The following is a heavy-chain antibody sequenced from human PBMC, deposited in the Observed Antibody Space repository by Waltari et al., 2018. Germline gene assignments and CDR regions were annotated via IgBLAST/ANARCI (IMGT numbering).Heavy chain of an antibody. CDR2: FVPICGTP. CDR3: ARVDAGATD. J-gene: IGHJ4*02. CDR1: GGTFSSYA. D-gene: IGHD1-26*01. Sequence: QVQLVQSGAEVKKPGSSVKVSCKASGGTFSSYAISWVRQARGQGLEWMGRFVPICGTPNYAQKVQGRVTSTADKSTSTSYMELSSLRSEDTAVYYCARVDAGATDWGQGTLVTVSS. V-gene: IGHV1-69*08.